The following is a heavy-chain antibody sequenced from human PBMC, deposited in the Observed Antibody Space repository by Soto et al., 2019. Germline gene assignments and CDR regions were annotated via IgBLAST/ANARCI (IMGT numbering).Heavy chain of an antibody. D-gene: IGHD2-21*01. J-gene: IGHJ1*01. V-gene: IGHV3-7*03. Sequence: LVDSGGGLVQPGGSLRLSCAASGFIFRDYWMNWVSQAPGKGPEWVANIKVDGTENNYVDSVKGRFTISRDNAKNSLYLQMNSLRVEDTAVYYCARDEICDGVKCSLGYFQQWGQGTPVTVSS. CDR3: ARDEICDGVKCSLGYFQQ. CDR1: GFIFRDYW. CDR2: IKVDGTEN.